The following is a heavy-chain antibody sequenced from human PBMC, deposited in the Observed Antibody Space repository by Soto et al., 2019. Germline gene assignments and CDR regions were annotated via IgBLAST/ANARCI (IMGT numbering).Heavy chain of an antibody. J-gene: IGHJ4*02. Sequence: QITLKESGPTLVKPTQTLTLTCTFSGFSLSTSGVGVAWIRQPPGKALEWLALIYWDDDKRYSPSLKNRLTITRDTSKNQVVLIMTNMDPVDTATYYCAHRLRDSSGYCFDYWGQGTLVTVSS. CDR3: AHRLRDSSGYCFDY. D-gene: IGHD3-22*01. CDR1: GFSLSTSGVG. V-gene: IGHV2-5*02. CDR2: IYWDDDK.